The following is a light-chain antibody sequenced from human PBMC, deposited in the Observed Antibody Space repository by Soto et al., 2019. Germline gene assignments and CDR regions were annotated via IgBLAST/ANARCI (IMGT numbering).Light chain of an antibody. CDR3: QRLSNWHIS. V-gene: IGKV3D-11*02. CDR2: DAS. Sequence: EIVLTQSPATLSLSPGERATLSCRASQSVSSYLAWYQQKPGQAPRLLIYDASNRATGIPARFSGSGPGTDFTLTISSLEPEDFAFYYYQRLSNWHISFAQGTRLAI. CDR1: QSVSSY. J-gene: IGKJ5*01.